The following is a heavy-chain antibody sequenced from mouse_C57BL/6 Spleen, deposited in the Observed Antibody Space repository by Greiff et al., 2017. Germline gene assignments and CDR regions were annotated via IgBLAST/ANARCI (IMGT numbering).Heavy chain of an antibody. V-gene: IGHV1-64*01. CDR2: IHPNSGST. Sequence: QVQLQQPGAELVKPGASVKLSCKASGYTFTSYWMHWVKQRPGQGLEWIGMIHPNSGSTNYNEKFKSKATLTVATSSSTAYVQLGSLTSEDSAVYYCASGWDSSGYVSYAMDYWGQGTSVTVSS. D-gene: IGHD3-2*02. CDR1: GYTFTSYW. CDR3: ASGWDSSGYVSYAMDY. J-gene: IGHJ4*01.